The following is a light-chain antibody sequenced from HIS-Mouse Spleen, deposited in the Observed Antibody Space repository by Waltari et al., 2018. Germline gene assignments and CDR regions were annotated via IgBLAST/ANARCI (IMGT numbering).Light chain of an antibody. V-gene: IGLV2-23*01. CDR3: CSYAGSSTWV. CDR1: SSAVWSSNL. CDR2: EGS. Sequence: QSALTQPASVSGSPGQSTTISCTGTSSAVWSSNLSSWYPQHPAKAPNLMIYEGSKRPSGVSNRFSGSKSGNTASLTISGLQAEDEADYYCCSYAGSSTWVFGGGTKLTVL. J-gene: IGLJ3*02.